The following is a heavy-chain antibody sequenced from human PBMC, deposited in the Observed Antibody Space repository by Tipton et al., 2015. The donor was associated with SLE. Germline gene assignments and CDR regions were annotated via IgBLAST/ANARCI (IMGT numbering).Heavy chain of an antibody. CDR2: IYSAGST. Sequence: SLRLSCAASGFTFSRHGMHWVRQAPGKGLEWVSLIYSAGSTSYADSVKGRFTVSRDTSKNTLYLQMNSLRAEDTAVYYCAKDTDFDYWGQGSLVTVSS. CDR1: GFTFSRHG. CDR3: AKDTDFDY. V-gene: IGHV3-NL1*01. J-gene: IGHJ4*02.